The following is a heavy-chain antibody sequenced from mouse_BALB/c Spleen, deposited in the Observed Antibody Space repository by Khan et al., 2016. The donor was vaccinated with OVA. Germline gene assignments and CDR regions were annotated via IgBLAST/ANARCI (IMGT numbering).Heavy chain of an antibody. CDR3: AREGRLSWFAY. CDR2: IYPGDGDT. CDR1: DYAFSSSW. V-gene: IGHV1-82*01. J-gene: IGHJ3*01. Sequence: QVQLQQSGPELVKPGASVKISCKASDYAFSSSWMNWVKQRPGQGLEWIGRIYPGDGDTNYNGKFKGKATLTADKSSSTDYMQLSSLTSVDSAVYFCAREGRLSWFAYWGQGTLVTVSA.